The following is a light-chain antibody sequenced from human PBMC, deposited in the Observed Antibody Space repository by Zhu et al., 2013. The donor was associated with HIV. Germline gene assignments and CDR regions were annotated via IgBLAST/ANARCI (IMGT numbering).Light chain of an antibody. J-gene: IGLJ2*01. CDR3: ASYTSSTTLV. CDR2: EVT. CDR1: SSDIGTYDF. V-gene: IGLV2-14*03. Sequence: QSALTQPASVSGSPGQSITISCTGTSSDIGTYDFVSWFQQHPPRAPKLMIYEVTHRPSGVSDRFSGSKSGNTASLTISGLQSEDEADYYCASYTSSTTLVFGGGTKVTVL.